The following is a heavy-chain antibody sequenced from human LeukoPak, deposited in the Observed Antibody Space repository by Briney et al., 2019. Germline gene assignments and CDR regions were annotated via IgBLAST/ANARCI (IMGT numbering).Heavy chain of an antibody. CDR2: INPNSGGT. CDR3: ARDPLLWFGELSFNDAFDI. CDR1: GYTFTGYY. V-gene: IGHV1-2*02. D-gene: IGHD3-10*01. J-gene: IGHJ3*02. Sequence: GASVKVSCKASGYTFTGYYMHWVRQAPGQGLEWMGWINPNSGGTNYAQKFQGRVTMTRDTSISTAYMELSRLRSDDTAVYYCARDPLLWFGELSFNDAFDIWGQGTLVTASS.